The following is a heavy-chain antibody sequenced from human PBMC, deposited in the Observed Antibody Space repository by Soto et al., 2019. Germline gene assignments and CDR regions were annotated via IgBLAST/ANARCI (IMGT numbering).Heavy chain of an antibody. CDR3: AGGSSTSCYNCPMGFYYYGMDV. D-gene: IGHD2-2*01. Sequence: SETLSLTCAVSGGSISSGGYSWSWIRQPPGKGLEWIGYIYHSGSTYYNPSLKSRVTISVDRSKNQFSLKLSSVTAADTAVYYCAGGSSTSCYNCPMGFYYYGMDVWGQGTTVTVPS. V-gene: IGHV4-30-2*01. CDR2: IYHSGST. J-gene: IGHJ6*02. CDR1: GGSISSGGYS.